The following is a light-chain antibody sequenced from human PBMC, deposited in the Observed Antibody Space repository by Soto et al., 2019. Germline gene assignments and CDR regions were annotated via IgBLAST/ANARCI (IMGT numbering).Light chain of an antibody. Sequence: QAVVTQPPSASGSPGQSVTISCTGTSSDVGGYNYVSWYQQHPGKAPKLMIYEVNKRPSGVPDRFSGSKSGNTASLTVSGLQAEDEGDYYCSSHAGSKRVFGTGTQLTVL. CDR2: EVN. J-gene: IGLJ1*01. V-gene: IGLV2-8*01. CDR1: SSDVGGYNY. CDR3: SSHAGSKRV.